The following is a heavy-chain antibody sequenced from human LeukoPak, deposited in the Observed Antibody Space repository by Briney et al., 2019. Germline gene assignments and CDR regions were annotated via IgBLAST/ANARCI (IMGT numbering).Heavy chain of an antibody. Sequence: ASVKVSCKASGGTFSSYAISWVRQAPGQGLEWMGGIIPIFGTANYAQKFQGRVTITADESTSTAYMELSSLRSEDTAVYYCARSASRTYYDFWSGSEDYWGQGTLVTVSS. CDR1: GGTFSSYA. J-gene: IGHJ4*02. CDR3: ARSASRTYYDFWSGSEDY. D-gene: IGHD3-3*01. V-gene: IGHV1-69*13. CDR2: IIPIFGTA.